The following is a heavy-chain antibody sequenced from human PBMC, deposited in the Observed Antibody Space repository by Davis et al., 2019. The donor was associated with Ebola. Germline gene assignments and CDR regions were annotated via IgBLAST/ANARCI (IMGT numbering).Heavy chain of an antibody. J-gene: IGHJ4*02. CDR1: GFTFSSYA. CDR3: AKDLGITMIVVVTYFDY. Sequence: GESLKISCAASGFTFSSYAMSWVRQAPGKGLEWVSAISGSGGSTYYADSVKGRFTISRDNSKNTLYLQMNSLRAEDTAVYYCAKDLGITMIVVVTYFDYWGQETLVTVSS. D-gene: IGHD3-22*01. V-gene: IGHV3-23*01. CDR2: ISGSGGST.